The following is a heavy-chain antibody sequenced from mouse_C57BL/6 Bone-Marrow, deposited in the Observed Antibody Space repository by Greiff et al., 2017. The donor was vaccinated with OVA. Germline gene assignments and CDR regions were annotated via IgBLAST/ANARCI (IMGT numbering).Heavy chain of an antibody. CDR3: ARHYYGSSWYFDV. CDR1: GFSLTSYG. D-gene: IGHD1-1*01. CDR2: IWSDGST. V-gene: IGHV2-6-1*01. J-gene: IGHJ1*03. Sequence: VQLQQSGPGLVAPSQSLSITCTVSGFSLTSYGVHWVRQPPGKGLEWLVVIWSDGSTTYNSALKSRLSISKDNSKSQVFLKMNSLQTDDTAMYYCARHYYGSSWYFDVWGTGTTVTVSS.